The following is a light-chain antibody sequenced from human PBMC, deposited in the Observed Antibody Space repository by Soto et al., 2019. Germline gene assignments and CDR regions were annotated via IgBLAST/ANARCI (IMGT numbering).Light chain of an antibody. CDR3: SSHTSSSTLV. CDR2: EVS. Sequence: QPASMSGSPGRSITISCTGTSSDVGGYNYVSWYQQHPGKAPKLMIYEVSNRPSGISNRFSGSKSGNTASLTISGLQAEDEADYYCSSHTSSSTLVFGGGTQLTVL. CDR1: SSDVGGYNY. V-gene: IGLV2-14*01. J-gene: IGLJ2*01.